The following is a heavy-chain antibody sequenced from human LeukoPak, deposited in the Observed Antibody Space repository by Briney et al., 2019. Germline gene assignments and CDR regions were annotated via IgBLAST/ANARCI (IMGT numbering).Heavy chain of an antibody. V-gene: IGHV4-31*03. CDR2: IHHSGSS. CDR3: ARGGNRIGGFYFDY. CDR1: ADSLSSGGHY. J-gene: IGHJ4*02. Sequence: SQTLSLTCTVSADSLSSGGHYWAWIRQLPRKGLESIGFIHHSGSSRHNPSLKDRVAISVDASRKQFALRLSSVTAADTAIYYRARGGNRIGGFYFDYWGQGIQVIVSS.